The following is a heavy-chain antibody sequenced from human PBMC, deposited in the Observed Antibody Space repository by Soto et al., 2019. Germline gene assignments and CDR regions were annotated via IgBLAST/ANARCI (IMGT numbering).Heavy chain of an antibody. D-gene: IGHD5-18*01. CDR3: ARSPGYSYGDY. CDR1: GYTFTSYA. J-gene: IGHJ4*02. Sequence: QVQLVQSGAEVKKPGASVKVSCKASGYTFTSYAMHWVRQAPGQRLEWMGWITAGNGNTKYSQKFQGRVTITRDTSASTAYMELSSLRSEDTAVYYCARSPGYSYGDYWGQGPLVTVSS. V-gene: IGHV1-3*01. CDR2: ITAGNGNT.